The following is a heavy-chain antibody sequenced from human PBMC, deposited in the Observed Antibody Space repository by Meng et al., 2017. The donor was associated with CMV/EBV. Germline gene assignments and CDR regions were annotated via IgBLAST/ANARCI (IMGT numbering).Heavy chain of an antibody. V-gene: IGHV4-39*07. Sequence: SGCSIHRSSYYWCWIRQPPGKGREGIGSIYYSGSTYSNPSLKSRVTISVDTSKNQFSQKLSSVTAADTAVYYCARQEACTSPDWFDPWGQGTLVTVSS. CDR1: GCSIHRSSYY. J-gene: IGHJ5*02. CDR2: IYYSGST. D-gene: IGHD2-2*01. CDR3: ARQEACTSPDWFDP.